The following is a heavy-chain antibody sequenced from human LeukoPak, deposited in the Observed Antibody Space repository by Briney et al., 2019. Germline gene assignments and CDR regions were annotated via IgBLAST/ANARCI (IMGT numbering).Heavy chain of an antibody. V-gene: IGHV3-11*06. CDR2: ISSSSSYT. J-gene: IGHJ6*02. CDR1: GFTFSDYY. CDR3: ARALTDDSSGWYYYYYYGMDV. Sequence: GGSLRLSCAASGFTFSDYYMSWIRQAPGKGLEWGSYISSSSSYTNYADSVKGRFTISRDNAKNSLYLQMNSLRAEDTAVYYCARALTDDSSGWYYYYYYGMDVWGQGTTVTVSS. D-gene: IGHD3-22*01.